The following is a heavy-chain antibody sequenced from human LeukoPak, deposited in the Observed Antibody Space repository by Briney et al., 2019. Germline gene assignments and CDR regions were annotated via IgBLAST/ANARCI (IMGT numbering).Heavy chain of an antibody. CDR1: GFTFSNYA. V-gene: IGHV3-23*01. Sequence: GGSLRLSCAASGFTFSNYAMSWVRQAPGKGLEWVSAISGSGDGTYSADSVKGRFTISRDNSKNTLYLQMNSLRAEDMAVYYCAKPFYSGYDSHFDYWGQGTLVTVSS. CDR2: ISGSGDGT. J-gene: IGHJ4*02. CDR3: AKPFYSGYDSHFDY. D-gene: IGHD5-12*01.